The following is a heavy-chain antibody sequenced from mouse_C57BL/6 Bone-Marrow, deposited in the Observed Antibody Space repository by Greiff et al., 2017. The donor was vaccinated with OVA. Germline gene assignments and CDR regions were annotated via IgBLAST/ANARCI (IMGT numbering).Heavy chain of an antibody. D-gene: IGHD2-4*01. CDR1: AYAFSSYW. CDR2: IYPGDGDT. CDR3: ARNDYDGAFAY. Sequence: QVHVKQSGAELVKPGASVKISCKASAYAFSSYWMNWVKQRPGKGLEWIGQIYPGDGDTNSNGKFKGKAPLTAAKSSSTAYMQLRSLTSEDSAVYFCARNDYDGAFAYWGQGTLVTVSA. J-gene: IGHJ3*01. V-gene: IGHV1-80*01.